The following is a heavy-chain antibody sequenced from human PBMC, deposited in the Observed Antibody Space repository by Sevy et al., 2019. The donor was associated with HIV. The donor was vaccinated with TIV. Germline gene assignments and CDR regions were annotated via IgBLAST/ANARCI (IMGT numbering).Heavy chain of an antibody. CDR2: ISGSGIT. D-gene: IGHD2-2*03. V-gene: IGHV3-11*01. Sequence: GGSLRLSCSGSGFIFSDYYMSWIRQAPGRGLEWVSYISGSGITYYADSVEGRFTISRDNARNSLYLQMNSLRADDTAVYYCARDPLLGIAREVARGGYWGQGTLVTASS. J-gene: IGHJ4*02. CDR3: ARDPLLGIAREVARGGY. CDR1: GFIFSDYY.